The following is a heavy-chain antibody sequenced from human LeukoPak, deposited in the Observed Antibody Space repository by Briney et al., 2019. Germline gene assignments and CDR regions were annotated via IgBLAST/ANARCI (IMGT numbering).Heavy chain of an antibody. D-gene: IGHD3-10*01. CDR2: IYPGDSDT. CDR3: ARRYGSGSYYNVKLDAFDI. J-gene: IGHJ3*02. CDR1: GYSFTTYW. Sequence: NRGESVKISCQASGYSFTTYWIGWLRQMPGKGLELMGIIYPGDSDTRYSPSFQGQVTISADKSISTAYLQWSSLKASDTAMYYCARRYGSGSYYNVKLDAFDIWGQGTMVTVSS. V-gene: IGHV5-51*01.